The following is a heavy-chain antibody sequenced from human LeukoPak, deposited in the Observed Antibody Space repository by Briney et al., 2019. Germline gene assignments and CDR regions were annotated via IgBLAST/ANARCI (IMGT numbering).Heavy chain of an antibody. CDR1: GFTFSSYE. V-gene: IGHV3-48*03. Sequence: GGSLRLSCAASGFTFSSYEMNWVRQAPGKGLEWASYISSSGSNIKYADSVKGRFTISRGNAKNSVYLQMNSLRAEDTAVYYCARDIKGQYQDAFDIWGQGTMVTVSS. CDR3: ARDIKGQYQDAFDI. D-gene: IGHD2-2*01. CDR2: ISSSGSNI. J-gene: IGHJ3*02.